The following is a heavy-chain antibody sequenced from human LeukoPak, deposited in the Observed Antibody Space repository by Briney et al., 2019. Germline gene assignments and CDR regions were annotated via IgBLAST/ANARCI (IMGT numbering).Heavy chain of an antibody. Sequence: GRSLRLSCAASGFTFSSYSMHWVRQAPGKGLEWVAVISYDGSNKYYADSVKGRFTISRDNSENTLYLQMNSLRSDDTAVYYCARGGPPKTWIQLWGWFDPWGQGTLVTVSS. D-gene: IGHD5-18*01. CDR3: ARGGPPKTWIQLWGWFDP. CDR2: ISYDGSNK. J-gene: IGHJ5*02. CDR1: GFTFSSYS. V-gene: IGHV3-30*04.